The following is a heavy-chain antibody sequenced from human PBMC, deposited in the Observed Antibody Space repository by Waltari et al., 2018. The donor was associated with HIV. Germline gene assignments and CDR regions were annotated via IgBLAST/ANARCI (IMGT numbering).Heavy chain of an antibody. CDR3: ARGGYDRGDFDY. V-gene: IGHV1-3*01. J-gene: IGHJ4*02. D-gene: IGHD3-16*01. CDR2: INAGNGYR. Sequence: QVQLVQSGAEVKKPGASVTVSYKASGYTFTNYAIHWVRQAPGQRLEWMGWINAGNGYRKYPQRFQGRVTITRDTSASTAYMELSSLRPEDTAVYYCARGGYDRGDFDYWGQGTLVTVSS. CDR1: GYTFTNYA.